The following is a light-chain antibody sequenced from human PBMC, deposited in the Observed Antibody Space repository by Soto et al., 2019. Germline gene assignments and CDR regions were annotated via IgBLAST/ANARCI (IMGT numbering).Light chain of an antibody. CDR3: AAWDDSLNML. CDR2: SNN. V-gene: IGLV1-47*02. Sequence: QSVLTQPPSASGTPGQRVTISCSGSSSNIGNNYVYWYQHLPGTAPKLLIYSNNQRPSGVPDRFSASKSGSSASLAISGLRSEDEADYCCAAWDDSLNMLFGGGTKLTVL. CDR1: SSNIGNNY. J-gene: IGLJ2*01.